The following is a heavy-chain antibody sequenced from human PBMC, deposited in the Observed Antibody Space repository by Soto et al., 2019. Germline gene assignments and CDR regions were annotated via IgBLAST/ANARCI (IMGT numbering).Heavy chain of an antibody. D-gene: IGHD2-2*01. CDR1: GFTFSSYS. CDR3: ARDLRCSSTSCYDPSYYYYGMDV. J-gene: IGHJ6*02. CDR2: ISSSSSYI. Sequence: GGSLRLSCAASGFTFSSYSMNWVRQAPGKGLEWVSSISSSSSYIYYADSVKGRFTISRDNANNSLYLQMNSLRAEDTAVYYCARDLRCSSTSCYDPSYYYYGMDVWGQGTTVTVSS. V-gene: IGHV3-21*01.